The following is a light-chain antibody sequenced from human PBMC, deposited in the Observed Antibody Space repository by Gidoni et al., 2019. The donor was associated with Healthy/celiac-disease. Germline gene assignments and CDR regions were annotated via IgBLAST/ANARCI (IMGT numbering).Light chain of an antibody. V-gene: IGKV1-39*01. CDR3: QQSYSTPRT. J-gene: IGKJ1*01. CDR2: DAS. CDR1: QSISSY. Sequence: DIQMTQSPSSLSASVRDRVTITCRASQSISSYVNWYQQKPGKATKLLIYDASSLQSGVPSRFSGSGYGTDFTLNISSLQTEDFATYYCQQSYSTPRTFGEGTKVEIK.